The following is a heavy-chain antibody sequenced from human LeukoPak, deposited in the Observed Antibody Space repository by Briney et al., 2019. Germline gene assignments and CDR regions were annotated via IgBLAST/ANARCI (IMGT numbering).Heavy chain of an antibody. Sequence: SETLSLTCTVSGGSISSSSYYWGWLRQPPGRGLEWMGSIYYSGSTYYNPSLKSRVTISVDKSKNQFSLKLSSVTAADTAVYYCAREVGIWFGEFTFDYWGQGTLVTVSS. CDR2: IYYSGST. D-gene: IGHD3-10*01. CDR3: AREVGIWFGEFTFDY. J-gene: IGHJ4*02. V-gene: IGHV4-39*07. CDR1: GGSISSSSYY.